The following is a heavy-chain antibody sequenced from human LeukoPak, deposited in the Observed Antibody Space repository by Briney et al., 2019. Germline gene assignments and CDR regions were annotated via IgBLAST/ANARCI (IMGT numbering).Heavy chain of an antibody. D-gene: IGHD3-22*01. CDR1: GFTFSSYA. J-gene: IGHJ4*02. Sequence: GGSLRLSCAASGFTFSSYAMSWVRQAPGKGLEWVSAISGSGGSTYYADAVKGRFTISRENSKNTLYLQMNSLRAEDTAVYYCAKSNVFYYDSSGFDYWGQGTLVTVSS. CDR2: ISGSGGST. CDR3: AKSNVFYYDSSGFDY. V-gene: IGHV3-23*01.